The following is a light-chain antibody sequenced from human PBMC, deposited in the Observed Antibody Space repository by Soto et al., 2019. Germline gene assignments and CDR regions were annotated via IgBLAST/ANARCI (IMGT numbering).Light chain of an antibody. CDR3: SSYTSSSTRLV. CDR1: SSDVGGYNY. Sequence: QSVLTKPASVSGSPGQSITISCTGTSSDVGGYNYVSWYQQHPGKAPKLMIYDVSNRPSGVSNRFSGSKSGNTASLTISGLQAEDEADYYCSSYTSSSTRLVFGTGTKVTVL. CDR2: DVS. J-gene: IGLJ1*01. V-gene: IGLV2-14*01.